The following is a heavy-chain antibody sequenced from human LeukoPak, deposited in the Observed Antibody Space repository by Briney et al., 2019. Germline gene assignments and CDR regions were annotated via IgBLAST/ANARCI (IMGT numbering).Heavy chain of an antibody. V-gene: IGHV1-18*01. Sequence: ASVKVSCKASGYTFTSCGISWVRQAPGQGLEWMGWISAYNGNTNYAQKLQGRVTMTTDTSTSTAYMELRSLRSDDTAVYYCARSPCIAAAGMCRFDPWGQGTLVTVSS. CDR2: ISAYNGNT. CDR1: GYTFTSCG. D-gene: IGHD6-13*01. J-gene: IGHJ5*02. CDR3: ARSPCIAAAGMCRFDP.